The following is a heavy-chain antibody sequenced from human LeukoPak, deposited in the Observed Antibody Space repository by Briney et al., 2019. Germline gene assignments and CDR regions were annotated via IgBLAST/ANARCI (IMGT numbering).Heavy chain of an antibody. CDR2: INPNSGGT. Sequence: ASEKVSCKASGYTFTGYYMHWVRQAPGQGLEWMGWINPNSGGTNYAQKFQGRVTMTRDTSISTAYMELSRLRSDDTAVYYCARVGGFCSSTSCYSGGYDYWGQGTLVTVSS. J-gene: IGHJ4*02. CDR1: GYTFTGYY. CDR3: ARVGGFCSSTSCYSGGYDY. D-gene: IGHD2-2*01. V-gene: IGHV1-2*02.